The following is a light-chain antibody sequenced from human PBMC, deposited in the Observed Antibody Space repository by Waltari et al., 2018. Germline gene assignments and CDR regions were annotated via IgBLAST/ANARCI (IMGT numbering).Light chain of an antibody. J-gene: IGKJ4*01. CDR3: QQYYSLPLT. CDR2: WAS. CDR1: QSLLYSSNNKNS. Sequence: DIVMTQSPDSLAVSLGEGATINCRSSQSLLYSSNNKNSLTWYQQKPGQPPKLLIYWASTRESGVPDRFSGSGSGTDFTLTISSLQAEDVAVYYCQQYYSLPLTFGGGTKVEIK. V-gene: IGKV4-1*01.